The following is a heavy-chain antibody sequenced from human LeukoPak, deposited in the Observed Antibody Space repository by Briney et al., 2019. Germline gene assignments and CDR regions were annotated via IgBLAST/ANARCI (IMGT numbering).Heavy chain of an antibody. D-gene: IGHD3-16*01. CDR1: GFTLCILW. CDR3: ATFGGK. V-gene: IGHV3-7*01. J-gene: IGHJ4*02. CDR2: IKQDGSEK. Sequence: GGSLRLSWAASGFTLCILWLRGVRPALGKGLEWVANIKQDGSEKYYVDSVKGRFTISRDNAKNSLYLQMNSLRAEDTAVYYCATFGGKWGQGTLVTVSS.